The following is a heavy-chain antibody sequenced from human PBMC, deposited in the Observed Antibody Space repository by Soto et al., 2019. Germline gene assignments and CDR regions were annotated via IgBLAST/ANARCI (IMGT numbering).Heavy chain of an antibody. Sequence: GGSLRLSCAASGFTFSSYAMSWVRQAPGKGLEWVSAISGSGGSTYYADSVKGRFTISRDNSKNTLYLQMNSLRAEDTAVYYCAKGSAPPIGYCSGGSCYHYDAVFPAFGYWGQGTLVTVSS. J-gene: IGHJ4*02. CDR2: ISGSGGST. V-gene: IGHV3-23*01. D-gene: IGHD2-15*01. CDR1: GFTFSSYA. CDR3: AKGSAPPIGYCSGGSCYHYDAVFPAFGY.